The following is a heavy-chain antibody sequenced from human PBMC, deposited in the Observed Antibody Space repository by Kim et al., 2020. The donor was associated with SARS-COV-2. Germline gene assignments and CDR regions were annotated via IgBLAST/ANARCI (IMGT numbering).Heavy chain of an antibody. D-gene: IGHD2-2*01. J-gene: IGHJ5*02. Sequence: SVKVSCKASGVTFSSYAISWVRQAPGQGLEWMGRIIPILGIANYAQKFQGRVTITADKSTSAAYMELSSLRSEDTAVYYCARAKAYCSSTSCYVDWFDPWGQGTLVTVSS. CDR3: ARAKAYCSSTSCYVDWFDP. CDR2: IIPILGIA. V-gene: IGHV1-69*04. CDR1: GVTFSSYA.